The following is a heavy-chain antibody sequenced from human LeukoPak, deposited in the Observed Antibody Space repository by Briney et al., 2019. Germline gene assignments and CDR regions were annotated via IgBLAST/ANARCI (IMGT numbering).Heavy chain of an antibody. CDR1: GLTDSSIY. V-gene: IGHV3-53*01. D-gene: IGHD6-19*01. Sequence: GGSVRLSHAASGLTDSSIYMRGAREAPGKGRVWVAVLYSGGSTYYADSVKGRLTISRDNSKNTLYLQMNSLRAEDTAVYYCARVHKQWPSADFFDYWGQGTLVTVSS. CDR2: LYSGGST. J-gene: IGHJ4*02. CDR3: ARVHKQWPSADFFDY.